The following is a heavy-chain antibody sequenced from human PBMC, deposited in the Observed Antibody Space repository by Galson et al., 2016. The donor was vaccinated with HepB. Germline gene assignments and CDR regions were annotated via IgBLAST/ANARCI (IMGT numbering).Heavy chain of an antibody. V-gene: IGHV3-30*18. D-gene: IGHD2/OR15-2a*01. Sequence: SLRLSCAGSGFLFRSYGMHWVRQALGKGLEWVAADSMDGRRKFYSDSVKGRFTISRDNSNNMLFLQMDSLRPDDTAVYYCAKRHEYCPPVGCSVDYWGQGTLVSVSS. CDR3: AKRHEYCPPVGCSVDY. CDR2: DSMDGRRK. CDR1: GFLFRSYG. J-gene: IGHJ4*02.